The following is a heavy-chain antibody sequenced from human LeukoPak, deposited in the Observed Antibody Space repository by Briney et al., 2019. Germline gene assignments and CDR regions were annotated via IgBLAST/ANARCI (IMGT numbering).Heavy chain of an antibody. V-gene: IGHV3-21*01. J-gene: IGHJ4*02. CDR3: AGQLYDSSGPWGY. Sequence: GGSLRLSCAASGFTFSSYSMNWVRQAPGKGLEWVSSISSSSSYIYYADSVKGRFPISRDNAKNSLYLQMNSLRAEDTAVYYCAGQLYDSSGPWGYWGQGTLVTVSS. D-gene: IGHD3-22*01. CDR2: ISSSSSYI. CDR1: GFTFSSYS.